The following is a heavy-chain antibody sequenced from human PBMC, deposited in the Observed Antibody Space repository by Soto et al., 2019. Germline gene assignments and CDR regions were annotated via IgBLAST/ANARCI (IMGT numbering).Heavy chain of an antibody. V-gene: IGHV3-23*01. CDR2: ISGSGGST. J-gene: IGHJ1*01. Sequence: LRLSCAASGFTFSSYAMSWVRQAPGKGLEWVSAISGSGGSTYYADSVKGRFTISRDNSKNTLYLQMKSLRAEDTAVYYCAKDTTRYTYDSSGYYFFSYFQHWGQGTLATVSS. D-gene: IGHD3-22*01. CDR1: GFTFSSYA. CDR3: AKDTTRYTYDSSGYYFFSYFQH.